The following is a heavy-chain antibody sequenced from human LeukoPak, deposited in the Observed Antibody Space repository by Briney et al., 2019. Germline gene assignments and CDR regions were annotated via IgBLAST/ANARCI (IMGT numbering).Heavy chain of an antibody. J-gene: IGHJ6*03. Sequence: TGGSLRLSCAASGFTFNNYAMSWVRQAPGKGLEWVSAISGSGGSTYYADSVKGRFTISRDNSKNTLYLQMNSLRAEDTAVYYCAREKSGVPTNYYMDVWGKGTTVTVSS. D-gene: IGHD3-10*01. CDR1: GFTFNNYA. CDR2: ISGSGGST. CDR3: AREKSGVPTNYYMDV. V-gene: IGHV3-23*01.